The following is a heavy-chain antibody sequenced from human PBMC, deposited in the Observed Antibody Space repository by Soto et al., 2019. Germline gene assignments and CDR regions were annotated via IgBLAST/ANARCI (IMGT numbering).Heavy chain of an antibody. CDR1: GYTLTELS. CDR2: FDPEDGET. V-gene: IGHV1-24*01. J-gene: IGHJ5*02. D-gene: IGHD3-10*01. CDR3: ATEGLDGSGSYYYWFDP. Sequence: ASVKVSCKVSGYTLTELSMHWVRQAPGKGLEWMGGFDPEDGETIYAQKFQGRVTMTEDTSTDTAYMELSSLRSEDTAVYYCATEGLDGSGSYYYWFDPWGQGTLVTVSS.